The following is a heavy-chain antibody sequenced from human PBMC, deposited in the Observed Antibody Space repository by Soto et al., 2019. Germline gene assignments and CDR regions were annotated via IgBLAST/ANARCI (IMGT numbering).Heavy chain of an antibody. Sequence: QVQLVQSGAEVKKPGSSVKVSCKASGGTFSSYAISWVRQAPGQGLEWMGGIIPIFGTAKYAQKFQGRVTLPADKSTSTAYMELSSLRSEDTAVYYCARVPTHYYDSSGYYPNWFDPWGQGTLVTVSS. CDR1: GGTFSSYA. CDR2: IIPIFGTA. J-gene: IGHJ5*02. D-gene: IGHD3-22*01. V-gene: IGHV1-69*06. CDR3: ARVPTHYYDSSGYYPNWFDP.